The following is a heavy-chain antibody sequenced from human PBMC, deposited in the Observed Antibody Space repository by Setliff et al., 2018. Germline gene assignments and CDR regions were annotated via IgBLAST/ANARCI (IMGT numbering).Heavy chain of an antibody. V-gene: IGHV4-4*02. CDR2: IYHSGSI. D-gene: IGHD6-6*01. J-gene: IGHJ4*02. CDR3: ARGRNVAARLFDS. CDR1: GGSISGSNW. Sequence: SETLSLTCTVSGGSISGSNWWTWVRQPPGKGLEWIGEIYHSGSINYNPSLKSRVTITVDPSKNQFSLKLNSVTAADTAVYYCARGRNVAARLFDSWGQGTLVTVSS.